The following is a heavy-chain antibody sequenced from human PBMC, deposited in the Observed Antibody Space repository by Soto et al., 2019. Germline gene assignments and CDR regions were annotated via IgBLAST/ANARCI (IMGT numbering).Heavy chain of an antibody. Sequence: EVQLVESGGGLVKPGESLRLSCAASGFTFSSYSMNWVRQAPGKGLEWVSSINSNSVNIYYADSVKGRFTISRDNAKNSLYLQMNSLRAEDTAVYFCSREARWPVAGTSPGDYWGQGTLVTVSS. V-gene: IGHV3-21*01. CDR2: INSNSVNI. CDR1: GFTFSSYS. D-gene: IGHD6-19*01. J-gene: IGHJ4*02. CDR3: SREARWPVAGTSPGDY.